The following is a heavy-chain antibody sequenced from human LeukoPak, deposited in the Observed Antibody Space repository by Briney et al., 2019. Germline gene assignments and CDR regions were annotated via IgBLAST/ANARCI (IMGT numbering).Heavy chain of an antibody. CDR3: ARAQYCSGGSCYFDY. D-gene: IGHD2-15*01. V-gene: IGHV3-20*04. J-gene: IGHJ4*02. Sequence: GGSLRLSCAASGFTFDDYGMSWVRQAPGKGLEWVSGINWNGGSTGYADSVKGRFTISRDNAKNSLYLQMNSLRAEDTALYYCARAQYCSGGSCYFDYWGQGTLVTGSS. CDR1: GFTFDDYG. CDR2: INWNGGST.